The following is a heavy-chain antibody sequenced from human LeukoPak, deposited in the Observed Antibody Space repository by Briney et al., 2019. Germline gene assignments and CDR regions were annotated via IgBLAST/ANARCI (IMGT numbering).Heavy chain of an antibody. J-gene: IGHJ3*02. V-gene: IGHV3-7*01. CDR1: GFTFSSYW. CDR2: IKQDGSEK. CDR3: ARTHDYGDPWAFDI. D-gene: IGHD4-17*01. Sequence: GGSLRLSCAASGFTFSSYWMSWVRQAPGKGLEWVANIKQDGSEKYYVDSVKGRFTISRDNAKNSLYLQMNSLRAEDTAVYYCARTHDYGDPWAFDIWGQGTMVTVSS.